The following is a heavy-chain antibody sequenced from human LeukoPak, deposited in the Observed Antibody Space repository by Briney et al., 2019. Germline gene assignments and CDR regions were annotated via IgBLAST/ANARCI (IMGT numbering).Heavy chain of an antibody. Sequence: GGSLRLSCAASGFTFSDYGMHWVRQAPGKGLEWVAFIRYDGSNKYYADSVKGRFTISRDNSKNTLYLQMNSLRAEGTAVYYCAKDPGDAREVYYYYYMDVWGKGTTVTISS. CDR2: IRYDGSNK. V-gene: IGHV3-30*02. CDR3: AKDPGDAREVYYYYYMDV. J-gene: IGHJ6*03. D-gene: IGHD7-27*01. CDR1: GFTFSDYG.